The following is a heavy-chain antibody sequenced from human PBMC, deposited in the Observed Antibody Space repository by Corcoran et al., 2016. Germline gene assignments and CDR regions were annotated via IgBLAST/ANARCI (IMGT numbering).Heavy chain of an antibody. CDR2: IYPGDSDT. Sequence: EVQLVQSGAEVKKPGESLKISCKGSGYSFTSYWIGWVRQMPGKGLEWMGIIYPGDSDTRYSPSFQGQVTISADKSISTAYLQWSSLKASDTARYYCARFSSWYLSRRAYYYYGMDVWGQGTTVTVSS. V-gene: IGHV5-51*01. D-gene: IGHD6-13*01. J-gene: IGHJ6*02. CDR3: ARFSSWYLSRRAYYYYGMDV. CDR1: GYSFTSYW.